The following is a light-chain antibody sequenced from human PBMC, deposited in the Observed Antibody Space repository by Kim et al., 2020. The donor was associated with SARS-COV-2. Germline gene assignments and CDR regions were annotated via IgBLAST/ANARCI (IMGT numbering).Light chain of an antibody. V-gene: IGLV3-19*01. CDR2: GKN. CDR3: NSRDSSGNLVV. CDR1: SLRVYY. Sequence: MGQTVRITCQGDSLRVYYASWYQQKPGQAPVLVIFGKNNRPSGIPDRFSGSSSGNTASLTITGSQAEDEADYYCNSRDSSGNLVVFGGGTQLTVL. J-gene: IGLJ2*01.